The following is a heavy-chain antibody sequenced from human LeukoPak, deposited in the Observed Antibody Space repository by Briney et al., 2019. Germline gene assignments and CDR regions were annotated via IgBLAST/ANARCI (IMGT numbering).Heavy chain of an antibody. CDR3: ARARDSLDY. Sequence: SETLSLTCAVSGHSISSGYYWGWIRQPPGKGLEWIGSIYHSGSTYYNPSLKSRVTISVDTSKNQFSLKLSSVTAADTAVYYCARARDSLDYWGQGTLVTVSS. J-gene: IGHJ4*02. V-gene: IGHV4-38-2*01. CDR2: IYHSGST. CDR1: GHSISSGYY. D-gene: IGHD2-21*01.